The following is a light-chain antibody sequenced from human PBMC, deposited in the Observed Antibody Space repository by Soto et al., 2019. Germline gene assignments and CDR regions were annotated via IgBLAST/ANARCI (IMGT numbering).Light chain of an antibody. CDR1: QSVSSS. J-gene: IGKJ2*01. CDR3: QQYESFSPYT. V-gene: IGKV1-5*01. CDR2: DAS. Sequence: DIQMTQSPSTLSAFVGDRVTITCRASQSVSSSLAWYQQKTGKAPKLLIYDASTLKSGVPSRFSGSGYGTEFTLTINSLQHCDFATYYCQQYESFSPYTFGQGTRLEIK.